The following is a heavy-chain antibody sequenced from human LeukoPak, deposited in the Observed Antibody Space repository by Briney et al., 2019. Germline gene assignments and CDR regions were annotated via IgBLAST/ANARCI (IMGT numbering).Heavy chain of an antibody. D-gene: IGHD6-13*01. J-gene: IGHJ3*02. Sequence: SKTLSLPCTISRDPHSRVAEHGSTIRQHPGKGLEWIGCISYSGSTYYNPSLKSRVSISVDMAKNQFSLKLSSVSAADTAVYYCASAEQERGNDAFYIWGQGTMVTVSS. V-gene: IGHV4-31*03. CDR3: ASAEQERGNDAFYI. CDR1: RDPHSRVAEH. CDR2: ISYSGST.